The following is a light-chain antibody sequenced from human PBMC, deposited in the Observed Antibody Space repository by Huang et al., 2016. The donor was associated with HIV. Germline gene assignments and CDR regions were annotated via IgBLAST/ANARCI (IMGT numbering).Light chain of an antibody. V-gene: IGKV4-1*01. CDR3: HQYYDTPQT. CDR1: QSVLKTSNNKNC. CDR2: WAS. Sequence: DIVVTQSPDSLALSLGGRAAINCTASQSVLKTSNNKNCLSWYPLKPGQPPKLLIDWASTRESGVPDRCSGSGSGTHFTLTIASLQAEDVAVYYCHQYYDTPQTFGQGTKVEVK. J-gene: IGKJ1*01.